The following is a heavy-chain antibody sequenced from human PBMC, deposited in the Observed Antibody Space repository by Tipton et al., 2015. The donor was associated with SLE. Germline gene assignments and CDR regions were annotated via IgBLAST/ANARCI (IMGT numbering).Heavy chain of an antibody. Sequence: TLSLTCTVSGGSMSSGSYYWSWIRQPAGKGLEWIGHIYTDGSTNYNPSLKSRVSLSVDTSKNQFSLKLSSVTAADTAVYYCASKYFYDSDGFRYWGQGTLVTVSS. J-gene: IGHJ4*02. CDR2: IYTDGST. D-gene: IGHD3-22*01. CDR3: ASKYFYDSDGFRY. CDR1: GGSMSSGSYY. V-gene: IGHV4-61*09.